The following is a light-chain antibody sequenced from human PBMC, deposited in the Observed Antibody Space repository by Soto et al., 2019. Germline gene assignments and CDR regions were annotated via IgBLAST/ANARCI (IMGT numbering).Light chain of an antibody. J-gene: IGLJ1*01. CDR2: DVS. CDR3: CSYAGSSTLV. Sequence: QSALTQPASVSGSPGQSITISCTGTSSDVGGYNYVSWYQQHPGKAPKLMIYDVSNRPSGVSNRFSGSKSGNTASLTISGLQAEDEADYYCCSYAGSSTLVFGTGTKVTV. V-gene: IGLV2-14*01. CDR1: SSDVGGYNY.